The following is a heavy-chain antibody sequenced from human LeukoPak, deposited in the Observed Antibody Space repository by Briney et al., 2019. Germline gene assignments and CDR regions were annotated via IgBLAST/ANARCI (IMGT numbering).Heavy chain of an antibody. CDR3: AQTPPGIIDFDY. D-gene: IGHD3-16*02. V-gene: IGHV2-5*01. CDR2: IYWNDDK. CDR1: GFSLSTTGVG. Sequence: ESGPTLVKPTQNLTLTCTFSGFSLSTTGVGVGWIRQPPGKALEWLALIYWNDDKRYSPSLKNRLTITKDTSKNQVVLTMTNMDPVDTATYYCAQTPPGIIDFDYWGQGTLVTVSS. J-gene: IGHJ4*02.